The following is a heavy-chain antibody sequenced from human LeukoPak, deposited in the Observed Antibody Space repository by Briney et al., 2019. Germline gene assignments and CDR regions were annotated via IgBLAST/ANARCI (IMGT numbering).Heavy chain of an antibody. D-gene: IGHD6-19*01. CDR2: IKQDGSEK. V-gene: IGHV3-7*01. CDR1: GFTFSSYW. Sequence: PGGSLRLSCAASGFTFSSYWMSWVRQAPGKGLEWVANIKQDGSEKYYVDSVKGRFTISRDNAKNSLYLQMNSLRAEDTAVHYCARDLVGYSSVGYFDYWGQGTLVTVSS. CDR3: ARDLVGYSSVGYFDY. J-gene: IGHJ4*02.